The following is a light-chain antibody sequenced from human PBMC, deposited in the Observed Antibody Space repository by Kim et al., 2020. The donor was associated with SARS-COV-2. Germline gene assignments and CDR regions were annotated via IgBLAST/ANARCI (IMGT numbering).Light chain of an antibody. CDR3: QQYYTYST. J-gene: IGKJ1*01. V-gene: IGKV1-5*01. Sequence: DIQMTQSPSTLSASVGDRVTITCRASQSINTRLAWYQQKSGKAPNLLILDASSMRSGVPSRFSGSGSETEFTLTISSLQPDDFATYYCQQYYTYSTFGQGTKVDIK. CDR1: QSINTR. CDR2: DAS.